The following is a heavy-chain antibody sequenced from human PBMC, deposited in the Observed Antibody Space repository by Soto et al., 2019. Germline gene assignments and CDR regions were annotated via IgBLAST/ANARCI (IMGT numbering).Heavy chain of an antibody. CDR2: IYYSGNT. V-gene: IGHV4-30-4*01. CDR1: GCSISSGDYY. D-gene: IGHD2-15*01. Sequence: PSETLSLTCTVSGCSISSGDYYWSWIRQPPGKGLEWIGYIYYSGNTYYNPSLKSPITISVDTSKNQFPLKLSSVTAADTSVCYCVVVHAGPAYDYYYGMDVWGQGTTVTVSS. J-gene: IGHJ6*02. CDR3: VVVHAGPAYDYYYGMDV.